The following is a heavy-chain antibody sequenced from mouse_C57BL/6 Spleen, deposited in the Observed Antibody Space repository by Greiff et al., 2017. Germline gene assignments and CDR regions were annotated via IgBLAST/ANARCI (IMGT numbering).Heavy chain of an antibody. Sequence: VQLQQSVAELVRPGASVKLSCTASGFNIKNTYMHWVKQRPEQGLEWIGRIDPANGNTKYAPKFQGKATITADTSSNTAYLQLSSLTSEDTAIYYCAIRYYYGSRSYWYFDVWGTGTTVTVSS. D-gene: IGHD1-1*01. CDR3: AIRYYYGSRSYWYFDV. CDR2: IDPANGNT. J-gene: IGHJ1*03. CDR1: GFNIKNTY. V-gene: IGHV14-3*01.